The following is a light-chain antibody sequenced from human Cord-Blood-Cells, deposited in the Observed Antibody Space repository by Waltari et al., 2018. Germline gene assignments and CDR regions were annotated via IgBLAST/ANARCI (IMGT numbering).Light chain of an antibody. Sequence: EIVLTQSPGTLSLSPGERATLSSRASQSVSSSYLAWYQQKHGHAPRLLIYGASSRATGIPDRCSGSGSGADFTLTISRLEPEDFAVYYCQQYGSSPTWTFGQGTKVEIK. J-gene: IGKJ1*01. CDR3: QQYGSSPTWT. V-gene: IGKV3-20*01. CDR2: GAS. CDR1: QSVSSSY.